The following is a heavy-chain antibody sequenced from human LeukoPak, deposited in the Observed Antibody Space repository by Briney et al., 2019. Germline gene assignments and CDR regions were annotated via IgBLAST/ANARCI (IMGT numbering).Heavy chain of an antibody. CDR1: GFTFSDYY. D-gene: IGHD1-1*01. J-gene: IGHJ5*02. CDR3: ARGGTIWFDP. CDR2: IRGSGHTI. Sequence: GGSLRLSCAAFGFTFSDYYMSWIRQAPGKGLEWVSYIRGSGHTIYYADSVKGRFTISRDNAKNSLYLQMNSLRAEDSAVYYCARGGTIWFDPWGQGTLVTVSS. V-gene: IGHV3-11*01.